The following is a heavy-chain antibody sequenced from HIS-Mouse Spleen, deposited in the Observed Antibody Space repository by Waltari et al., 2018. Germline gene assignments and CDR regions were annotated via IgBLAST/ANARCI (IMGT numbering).Heavy chain of an antibody. J-gene: IGHJ3*02. CDR1: GLTFRSYS. Sequence: QVQLVDSGGGVVQPGRSMRLSCAASGLTFRSYSMPWVRQAPGKGLEWVSVISYDGSNKYYADSVKGRFTISRDNSKNTLYLQMNSLRAEDTAVYYCARGPLANWGYRAFDIWGQGTMVTVSS. CDR2: ISYDGSNK. V-gene: IGHV3-30-3*01. D-gene: IGHD7-27*01. CDR3: ARGPLANWGYRAFDI.